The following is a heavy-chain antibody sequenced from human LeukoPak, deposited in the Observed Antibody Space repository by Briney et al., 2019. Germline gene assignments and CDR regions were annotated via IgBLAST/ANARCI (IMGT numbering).Heavy chain of an antibody. Sequence: PGGSLRLSCAASGFTFSSYSMNWVRQAPGKGLEWVSSISSSSSYIYYADSVKGRFTISRDNAKNSLYLQMNSLRAEDTAVYYCAGELSGSYEYYFDYWGQGTLVTVSS. J-gene: IGHJ4*02. CDR1: GFTFSSYS. CDR3: AGELSGSYEYYFDY. D-gene: IGHD1-26*01. V-gene: IGHV3-21*01. CDR2: ISSSSSYI.